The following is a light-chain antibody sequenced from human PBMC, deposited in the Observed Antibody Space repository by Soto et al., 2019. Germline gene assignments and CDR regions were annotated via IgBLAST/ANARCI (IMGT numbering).Light chain of an antibody. Sequence: QSALTQPASVSGSPGQSITISCTGTSSDVGGYNYVSWYQQHPGKAPKLMVYDVSNRPSGVSNRFSGSKSGNTASLTISGLQAEDEAEYYCSSYTSSNTLSFGGGTKVTVL. J-gene: IGLJ2*01. V-gene: IGLV2-14*01. CDR3: SSYTSSNTLS. CDR1: SSDVGGYNY. CDR2: DVS.